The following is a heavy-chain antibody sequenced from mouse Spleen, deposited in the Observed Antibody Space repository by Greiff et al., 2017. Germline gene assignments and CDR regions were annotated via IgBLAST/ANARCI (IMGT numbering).Heavy chain of an antibody. V-gene: IGHV3-6*01. J-gene: IGHJ2*01. D-gene: IGHD2-1*01. CDR1: GYSITSGYY. Sequence: EVQLVESGPGLVKPSQSLSLTCSVPGYSITSGYYWNWIRQFPGNKLEWMGYISYDGSNNYNPSLKNRISITRDTSKNQFFLKLNSVTTEDTATYYCARDGNYVPFDYWGQGTTLTVSS. CDR3: ARDGNYVPFDY. CDR2: ISYDGSN.